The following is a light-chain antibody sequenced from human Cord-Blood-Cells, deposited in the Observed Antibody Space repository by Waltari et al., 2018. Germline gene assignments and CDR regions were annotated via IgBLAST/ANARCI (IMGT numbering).Light chain of an antibody. CDR1: KLGDKY. CDR2: QDS. J-gene: IGLJ2*01. CDR3: QAWDSSTVV. V-gene: IGLV3-1*01. Sequence: SYELTQPPSVSVSPGLTASITCSGGKLGDKYACWYQQKPGQSPVLVIYQDSKRPSGIPERFSGSNSGNTATLTISGTQAMDEADYYCQAWDSSTVVFGGGTKLTVL.